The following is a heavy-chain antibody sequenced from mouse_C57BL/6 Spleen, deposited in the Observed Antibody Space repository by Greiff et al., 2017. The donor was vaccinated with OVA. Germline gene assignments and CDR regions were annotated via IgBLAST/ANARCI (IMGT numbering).Heavy chain of an antibody. Sequence: QVQLQRSGAELVRPGASVTLSCKASGYTFTDYEMHWVKQTPVHGLEWIGAIDPETGGTAYNQKFKGKAILTADKSSSTAYMELRSLTSEDSAVYYCTRDGGYLFAYWGQGTLVTVSA. D-gene: IGHD2-2*01. CDR3: TRDGGYLFAY. V-gene: IGHV1-15*01. CDR2: IDPETGGT. CDR1: GYTFTDYE. J-gene: IGHJ3*01.